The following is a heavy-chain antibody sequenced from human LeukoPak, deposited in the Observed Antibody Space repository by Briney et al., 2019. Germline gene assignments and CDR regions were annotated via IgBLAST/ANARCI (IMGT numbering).Heavy chain of an antibody. V-gene: IGHV3-7*01. Sequence: GGSLRLSCAASGFTFSSYWMSWVRQAPGKGLERVANIKQDGSEKYYVDSVKGRFTISRDNAKNSLYLQMNSLRAEDTAVYYCARDLAEGIAVAGTIGYWGQGTLVTVSS. CDR3: ARDLAEGIAVAGTIGY. CDR2: IKQDGSEK. D-gene: IGHD6-19*01. CDR1: GFTFSSYW. J-gene: IGHJ4*02.